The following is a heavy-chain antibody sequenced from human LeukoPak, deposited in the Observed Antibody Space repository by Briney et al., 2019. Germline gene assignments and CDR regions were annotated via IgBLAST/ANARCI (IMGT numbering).Heavy chain of an antibody. Sequence: ASVKVSCKASGYTFTSYDINWVRQATGQGLEWMGWMNPNSGNTGYAQKFQGRVTMTRSTSISTAYMELSSLRSEDTAVYYCARGGIAVAAVTHWGQGTLVTVSS. D-gene: IGHD6-19*01. J-gene: IGHJ4*02. CDR1: GYTFTSYD. CDR2: MNPNSGNT. CDR3: ARGGIAVAAVTH. V-gene: IGHV1-8*01.